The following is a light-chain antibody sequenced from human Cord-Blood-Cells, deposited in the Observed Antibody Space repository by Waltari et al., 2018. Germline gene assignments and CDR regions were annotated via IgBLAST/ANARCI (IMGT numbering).Light chain of an antibody. J-gene: IGLJ1*01. CDR2: DVS. Sequence: QSALTQPRAVSGSPGQSVTISCTCTSSDVGGSHSVSWYQQHPGKAPKLMIYDVSKRPSGFPDRFSGSKSGNTASLTISGLQAEDEADYYCCSYAGSYTYVFGTGTKVTVL. V-gene: IGLV2-11*01. CDR1: SSDVGGSHS. CDR3: CSYAGSYTYV.